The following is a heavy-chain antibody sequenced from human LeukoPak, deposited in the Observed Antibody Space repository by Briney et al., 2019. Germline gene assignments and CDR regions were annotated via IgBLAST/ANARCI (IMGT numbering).Heavy chain of an antibody. CDR1: GFTFSSYA. D-gene: IGHD3-22*01. V-gene: IGHV3-66*02. CDR3: ARYYYDSSGYPSPNWFDP. Sequence: GGSLRLSCAASGFTFSSYAMSWVRQAPGKGLEWVSVIYSGGSTYYADSVKGRFTISRDNSKNTLYLQMNSLRAEDTAVYYCARYYYDSSGYPSPNWFDPWGQGTLVTVSS. CDR2: IYSGGST. J-gene: IGHJ5*02.